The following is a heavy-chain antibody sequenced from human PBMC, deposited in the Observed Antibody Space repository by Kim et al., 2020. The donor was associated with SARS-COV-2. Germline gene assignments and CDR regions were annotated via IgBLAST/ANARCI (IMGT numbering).Heavy chain of an antibody. V-gene: IGHV1-8*01. Sequence: ASVKVSCKASGYSFTTYDINWVRQATGQGLEWMGWMNPNSGNTGYAENFQGRVTMTRNLSISPAYLELRSLPSAYTSVYYFSSRLAACCTPLRYWVPGTL. CDR2: MNPNSGNT. CDR1: GYSFTTYD. D-gene: IGHD3-16*01. J-gene: IGHJ4*01. CDR3: SSRLAACCTPLRY.